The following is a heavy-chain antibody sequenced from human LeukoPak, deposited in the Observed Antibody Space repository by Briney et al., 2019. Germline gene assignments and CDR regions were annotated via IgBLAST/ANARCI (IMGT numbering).Heavy chain of an antibody. CDR2: IRYDGSNK. Sequence: GGSLRLSCAASGFSISTYDMHWVRQAPGKGLEWVTVIRYDGSNKYYADSVKGRFTISRDNSKNTVYLQMNSLRAEGTAVYYCAKEYNYYFDYWGQGTLVTVSS. CDR3: AKEYNYYFDY. D-gene: IGHD1-1*01. CDR1: GFSISTYD. J-gene: IGHJ4*02. V-gene: IGHV3-30*02.